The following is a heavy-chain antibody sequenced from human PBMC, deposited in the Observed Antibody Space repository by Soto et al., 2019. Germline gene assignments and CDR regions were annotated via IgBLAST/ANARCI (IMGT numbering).Heavy chain of an antibody. J-gene: IGHJ1*01. CDR2: INHSGST. CDR1: GGSFSGYY. V-gene: IGHV4-34*01. CDR3: ARSRDYYDSSGYYGPFEYFQH. Sequence: SETLSLTCAVYGGSFSGYYWSWIRQPPGKGLEWIGEINHSGSTNYNPSLKSRVTISVDTSKNQFSLKLSSVTAADTAVYYCARSRDYYDSSGYYGPFEYFQHWGQGTLVTVSS. D-gene: IGHD3-22*01.